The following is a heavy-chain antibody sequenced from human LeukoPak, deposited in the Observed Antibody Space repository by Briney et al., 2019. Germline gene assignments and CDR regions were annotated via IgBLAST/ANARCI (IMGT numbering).Heavy chain of an antibody. D-gene: IGHD2-2*03. CDR1: GDSITSGGYY. J-gene: IGHJ5*02. V-gene: IGHV4-31*03. Sequence: SETLSLTCTVSGDSITSGGYYWSWIRHYPGKGLEWIGYIYYSGTTDYNPSLKSRVTISVDTSKNQFSLKLTSVTAADTAVYYCARDGYCSSTTCYNWFDPWGHGILVTVSS. CDR3: ARDGYCSSTTCYNWFDP. CDR2: IYYSGTT.